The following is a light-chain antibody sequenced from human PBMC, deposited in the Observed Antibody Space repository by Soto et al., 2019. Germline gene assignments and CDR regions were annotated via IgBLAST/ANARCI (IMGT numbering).Light chain of an antibody. CDR2: DAS. J-gene: IGKJ5*01. V-gene: IGKV3-11*01. Sequence: EILLTQSPATLAVSPGEGATLSCRASQSVSSYLAWYQQKPGQAPRLLIYDASNRATGIPARFSGSGSGTDFTLTISSLEPEDFAVYYCQQRSNWPITFGQGTRLEIK. CDR1: QSVSSY. CDR3: QQRSNWPIT.